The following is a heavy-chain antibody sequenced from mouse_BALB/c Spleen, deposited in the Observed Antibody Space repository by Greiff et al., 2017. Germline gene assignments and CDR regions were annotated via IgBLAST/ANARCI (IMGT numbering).Heavy chain of an antibody. D-gene: IGHD2-1*01. V-gene: IGHV1-7*01. J-gene: IGHJ3*01. Sequence: QVQLQQSGAELAKPGASVKMSCKASGYTFTSYWMHWVKQRPGQGLEWIGYINPSTGYTEYNQKFKDKATLTADKSSSTAYMQLSSLTSEDSAVYYCARPLYYGNYFAYWGQGTLVTVSA. CDR3: ARPLYYGNYFAY. CDR1: GYTFTSYW. CDR2: INPSTGYT.